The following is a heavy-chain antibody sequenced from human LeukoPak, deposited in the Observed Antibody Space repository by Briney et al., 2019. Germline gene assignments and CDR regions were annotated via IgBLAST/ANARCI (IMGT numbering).Heavy chain of an antibody. J-gene: IGHJ6*02. CDR2: INPNSGGT. D-gene: IGHD6-19*01. CDR3: AREALQWLGYGMDV. CDR1: GYTFTGYY. V-gene: IGHV1-2*02. Sequence: ASVKVSCKASGYTFTGYYMHWVRQAPGQGLEWMGWINPNSGGTDYAQKFQGRVTMTRDTSISTAYMELSRLRSDDTAVYYCAREALQWLGYGMDVWGQGTTVTVSS.